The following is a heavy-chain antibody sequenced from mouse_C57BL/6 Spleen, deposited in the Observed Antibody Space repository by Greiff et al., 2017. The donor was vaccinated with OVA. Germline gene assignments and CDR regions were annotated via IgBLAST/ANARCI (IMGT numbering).Heavy chain of an antibody. Sequence: QVQLQQSGAELVMPGASVKLSCKASGYTFASYWMHWVKQRPGQGLEWIGEIDPSDSYTNYNQKFKGKSTLTVDKSSSTAYMQLSSLTSEDSAVYYCARGDGSSSLYAMDYWGQGTSVTVSS. CDR1: GYTFASYW. V-gene: IGHV1-69*01. CDR3: ARGDGSSSLYAMDY. J-gene: IGHJ4*01. D-gene: IGHD1-1*01. CDR2: IDPSDSYT.